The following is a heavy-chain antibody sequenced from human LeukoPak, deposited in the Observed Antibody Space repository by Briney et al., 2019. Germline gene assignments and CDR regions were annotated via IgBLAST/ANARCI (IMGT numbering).Heavy chain of an antibody. D-gene: IGHD3-3*01. Sequence: GASVKVPCKASGYTFTSYDINWVRQATGQGLEWMGWMNPNSGNTGYAQKFQGRVTMTRNTSISTAYMELSSLRSEDTAVYYCARRSGLGIGFGYYYYYMDVWGKGTTVTVSS. CDR1: GYTFTSYD. V-gene: IGHV1-8*01. CDR2: MNPNSGNT. CDR3: ARRSGLGIGFGYYYYYMDV. J-gene: IGHJ6*03.